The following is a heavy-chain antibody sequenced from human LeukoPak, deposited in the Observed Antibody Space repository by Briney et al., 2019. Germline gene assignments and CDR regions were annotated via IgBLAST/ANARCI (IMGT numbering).Heavy chain of an antibody. CDR3: AKRYSSSWCIDS. V-gene: IGHV3-30*18. J-gene: IGHJ4*02. CDR2: ISYDGTNK. Sequence: GGSLRLSCAASGFXFSSYGIHWVRQAPGKGLKWVAVISYDGTNKYYADSVKGRFTISRDNSKNTLYLQMNSLRAEDTAVYYCAKRYSSSWCIDSWGQGTLVTVSS. CDR1: GFXFSSYG. D-gene: IGHD6-13*01.